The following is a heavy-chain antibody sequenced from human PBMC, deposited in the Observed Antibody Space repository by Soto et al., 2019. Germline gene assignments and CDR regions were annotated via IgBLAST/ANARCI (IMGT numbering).Heavy chain of an antibody. J-gene: IGHJ6*02. Sequence: EVQLLESGGGLVQPGGSLRLSCAASGFTFSSYAMSWVRQAPGKGLEWVSAISGSGGSTYYADSVKGRFTISRDNSKNSLYLQMNSLRAEDTAVYYCARDKIGYCSSTSCSTFSTYGMDVWGQGTTVTVSS. CDR3: ARDKIGYCSSTSCSTFSTYGMDV. V-gene: IGHV3-23*01. D-gene: IGHD2-2*01. CDR1: GFTFSSYA. CDR2: ISGSGGST.